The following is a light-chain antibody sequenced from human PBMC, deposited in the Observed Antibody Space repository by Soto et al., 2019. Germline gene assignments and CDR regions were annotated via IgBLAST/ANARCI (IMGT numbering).Light chain of an antibody. CDR1: SSDVGGYNY. V-gene: IGLV2-14*01. J-gene: IGLJ2*01. Sequence: QSALTQPASVSGSPGQSITISCTGTSSDVGGYNYVSWYQQHPGKVPKLMIYDVSNRPSGVSNRFSGSKSGNTASLTISGVQAEDAADYYCSSYTSSSIVVFGGGTKLTVL. CDR2: DVS. CDR3: SSYTSSSIVV.